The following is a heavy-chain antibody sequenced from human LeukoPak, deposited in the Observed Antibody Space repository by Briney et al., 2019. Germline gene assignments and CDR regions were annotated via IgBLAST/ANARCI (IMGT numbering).Heavy chain of an antibody. CDR3: ARGRAARPRRHGSNWFDP. D-gene: IGHD6-6*01. V-gene: IGHV1-8*03. J-gene: IGHJ5*02. CDR2: INPNSGDT. CDR1: GYTFIGYY. Sequence: ASVKVSCKASGYTFIGYYIHWVRQAPGQGLEWMGWINPNSGDTGYAQKFQGRVTITWNTSISTAYMELSSLRSEDTAVYYCARGRAARPRRHGSNWFDPWGQGTLVTVSS.